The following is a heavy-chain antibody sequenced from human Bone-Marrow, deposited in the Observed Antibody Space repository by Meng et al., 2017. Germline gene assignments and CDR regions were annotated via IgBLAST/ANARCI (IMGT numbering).Heavy chain of an antibody. V-gene: IGHV1-69*13. CDR3: ARDKRYFDCLSEPEFNNWFDP. J-gene: IGHJ5*02. D-gene: IGHD3-9*01. CDR2: IIPIFGTA. Sequence: SVKVSCKASGGTFSSYAISWVRQAPGQGLEWMGGIIPIFGTANYAQKFQGRVTITADESTSTAYMELSSLRSEDTAVYYCARDKRYFDCLSEPEFNNWFDPWGQGTLVTVSS. CDR1: GGTFSSYA.